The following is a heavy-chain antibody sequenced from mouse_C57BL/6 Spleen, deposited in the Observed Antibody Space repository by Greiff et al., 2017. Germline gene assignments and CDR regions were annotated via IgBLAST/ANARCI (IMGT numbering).Heavy chain of an antibody. CDR3: ARPYYGYHYFDY. D-gene: IGHD2-2*01. CDR1: GFTFSSYT. CDR2: ISGGGGNT. J-gene: IGHJ2*01. Sequence: KLVESGGGLVKPGGSLKLSCAASGFTFSSYTMSWVRQTPEKRLEWVATISGGGGNTYYPDSVKGRFTISRDNAKNTLYLQMSSLRSEDTALYYCARPYYGYHYFDYWGQGTTLTVSS. V-gene: IGHV5-9*01.